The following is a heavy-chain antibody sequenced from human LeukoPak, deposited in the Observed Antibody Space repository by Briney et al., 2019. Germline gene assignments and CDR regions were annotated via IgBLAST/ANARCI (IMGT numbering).Heavy chain of an antibody. CDR1: GFTFNNYA. J-gene: IGHJ4*02. CDR3: ARDYADYVGYFFFDY. CDR2: ISGGGETT. D-gene: IGHD4-17*01. Sequence: GGSLRLSCAASGFTFNNYAMNWVRQAPGKGMEWVSSISGGGETTYYADSAKGRFTISRDNSQNTLYLQMNSLRAEDTAVYYCARDYADYVGYFFFDYWGQGTLVTVSS. V-gene: IGHV3-23*01.